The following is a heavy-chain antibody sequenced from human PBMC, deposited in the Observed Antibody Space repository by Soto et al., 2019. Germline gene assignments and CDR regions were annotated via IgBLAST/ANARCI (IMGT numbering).Heavy chain of an antibody. J-gene: IGHJ4*02. CDR1: GFTFSSYA. CDR3: AREPPITGTLDY. D-gene: IGHD1-20*01. Sequence: GSLRLSCAASGFTFSSYAMHWVRQAPGKGLEWVAVISYDGSNKYYADSVKGRFTISRDNSKNTLSLQMNSLRAEDTAVYYCAREPPITGTLDYWGQRT. CDR2: ISYDGSNK. V-gene: IGHV3-30-3*01.